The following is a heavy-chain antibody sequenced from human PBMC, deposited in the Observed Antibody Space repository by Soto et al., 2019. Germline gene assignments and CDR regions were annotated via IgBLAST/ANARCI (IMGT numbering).Heavy chain of an antibody. J-gene: IGHJ4*02. CDR1: GFTFSTYA. Sequence: PGGSLRLSCAASGFTFSTYAMGWVRQAPGKGLEWVSALTDSGGSTYYADSVKGRFTISRDNSKNTLFLQMNSLRAEDTAVYYCAKKSSGNSYFDFDYWGQGALVNAPQ. D-gene: IGHD3-22*01. V-gene: IGHV3-23*01. CDR3: AKKSSGNSYFDFDY. CDR2: LTDSGGST.